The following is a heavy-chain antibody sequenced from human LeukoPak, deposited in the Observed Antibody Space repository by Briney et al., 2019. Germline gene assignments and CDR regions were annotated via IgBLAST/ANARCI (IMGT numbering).Heavy chain of an antibody. CDR3: ARSGSGSYFDY. CDR2: ISSSSSYT. Sequence: GGSLRLSCAASGFTFSDYYMSWIRQAPGKGLEWVSYISSSSSYTNYADSVKGRFTISRDNAKNSLYLQMNSLGAEDTAVYYCARSGSGSYFDYWGQGTLVTVSS. D-gene: IGHD3-10*01. J-gene: IGHJ4*02. CDR1: GFTFSDYY. V-gene: IGHV3-11*06.